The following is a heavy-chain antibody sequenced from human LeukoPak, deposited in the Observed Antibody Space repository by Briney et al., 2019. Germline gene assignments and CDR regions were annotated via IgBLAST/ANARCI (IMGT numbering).Heavy chain of an antibody. D-gene: IGHD3-10*01. CDR3: ARARGLGPGGWFDL. CDR1: GFTFSSYG. CDR2: IRYDGSNK. J-gene: IGHJ5*02. Sequence: PGGSLRLSCAASGFTFSSYGMHWVRQAPGKGLEWVAFIRYDGSNKYYADSVKGRFTISRDNSKNSLYLQMNSLRAEDTAVYYCARARGLGPGGWFDLWGQGTLVTVSS. V-gene: IGHV3-30*02.